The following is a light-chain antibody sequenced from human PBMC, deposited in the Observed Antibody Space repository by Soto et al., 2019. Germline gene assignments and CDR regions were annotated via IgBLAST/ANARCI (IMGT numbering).Light chain of an antibody. J-gene: IGLJ2*01. Sequence: QSVLTQPPSASGTPGQTVSISCSGTSSNIGVNSVRWYQHLPGAAPKLLIHSNDQRPSGVPVRFSGFKSGTSASLAISGLQSEDEADYYCAAWDDSLNGHVLFGGGTKVTVL. CDR2: SND. CDR1: SSNIGVNS. CDR3: AAWDDSLNGHVL. V-gene: IGLV1-44*01.